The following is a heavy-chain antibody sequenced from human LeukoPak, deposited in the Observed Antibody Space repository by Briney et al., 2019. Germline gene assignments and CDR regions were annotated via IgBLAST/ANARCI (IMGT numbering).Heavy chain of an antibody. J-gene: IGHJ2*01. CDR2: ISYDGSNK. CDR3: ARAGYSSSWYSRYFDL. CDR1: GFTFSSYA. V-gene: IGHV3-30*14. D-gene: IGHD6-13*01. Sequence: PGGSLRLSCAASGFTFSSYAMHWVRQAPGKGLEWVAVISYDGSNKYYADSVKGRFTISRENAKNSLYLQMNSLRAGDTAVYYCARAGYSSSWYSRYFDLWGRGTLVTVSS.